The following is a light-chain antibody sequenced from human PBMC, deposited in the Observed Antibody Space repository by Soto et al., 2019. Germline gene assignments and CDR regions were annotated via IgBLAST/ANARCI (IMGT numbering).Light chain of an antibody. CDR2: EVR. V-gene: IGLV2-14*01. CDR3: SSYTDSGSFVV. J-gene: IGLJ7*01. CDR1: SSDVATYNY. Sequence: QSALTQPASLSGSPGQSITISFTGSSSDVATYNYVSWYQQHPGKAPKLIIYEVRNRPSGVSDRFSGSKSDNTASLTISGLQADDETEYHCSSYTDSGSFVVFGGGTQLTVL.